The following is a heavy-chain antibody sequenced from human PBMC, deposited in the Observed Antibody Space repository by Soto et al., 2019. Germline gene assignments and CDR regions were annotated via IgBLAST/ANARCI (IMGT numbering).Heavy chain of an antibody. CDR3: HRDKEWNRDSRDY. V-gene: IGHV3-72*01. D-gene: IGHD1-1*01. CDR2: SRDKAQGYST. J-gene: IGHJ4*02. Sequence: GGSLRLSCAGSGFTLSDHYIDWVRQAPGKGLEWVGRSRDKAQGYSTAYAASVKGRFTISRDDSKSIAYLQMNSLKTGDTAVYYCHRDKEWNRDSRDYWGQGTLVTVSS. CDR1: GFTLSDHY.